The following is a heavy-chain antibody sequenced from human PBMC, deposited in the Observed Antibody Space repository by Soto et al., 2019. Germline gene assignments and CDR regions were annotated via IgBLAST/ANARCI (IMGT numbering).Heavy chain of an antibody. D-gene: IGHD6-6*01. CDR1: GGSISSSSYY. V-gene: IGHV4-39*01. CDR2: IYYSGST. CDR3: ARHAIAARLGFFDY. J-gene: IGHJ4*02. Sequence: SETLSLTCTVSGGSISSSSYYWGWIRQPPGKGLEWIGSIYYSGSTYYNPSLKSRVTISEDTSKNQFSLKLSSVTAADTAVYYCARHAIAARLGFFDYWGQGTLVTVSS.